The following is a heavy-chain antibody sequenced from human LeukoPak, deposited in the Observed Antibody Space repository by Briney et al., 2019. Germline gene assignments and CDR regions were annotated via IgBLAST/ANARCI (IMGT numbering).Heavy chain of an antibody. CDR1: GGSISSSSYY. V-gene: IGHV4-39*07. D-gene: IGHD2-2*01. Sequence: SETLSLTCTVSGGSISSSSYYWGWIRQPPGKGLEWIGSMYYSGSTYYNPSLKSRVTISVDTSKNQFSLKLSSVTAADTAVYYCARVGVVVPAAIGLDYYYYYMDVWGKGTTVTISS. CDR3: ARVGVVVPAAIGLDYYYYYMDV. CDR2: MYYSGST. J-gene: IGHJ6*03.